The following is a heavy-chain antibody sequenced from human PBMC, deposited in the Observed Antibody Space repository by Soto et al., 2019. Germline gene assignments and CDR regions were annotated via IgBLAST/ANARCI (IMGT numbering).Heavy chain of an antibody. V-gene: IGHV3-33*01. CDR1: GFTFRSYG. Sequence: QVQLVESGGGVVQPGRSLRLSCAASGFTFRSYGMHWVRQAPGKGLEWVAVIWFDGSNKFYADSVKGRFTSSRDNSKNTVSLQMNSLRDEDSAAYYCATTGPYWGQGTLVTVSS. CDR3: ATTGPY. J-gene: IGHJ4*02. CDR2: IWFDGSNK.